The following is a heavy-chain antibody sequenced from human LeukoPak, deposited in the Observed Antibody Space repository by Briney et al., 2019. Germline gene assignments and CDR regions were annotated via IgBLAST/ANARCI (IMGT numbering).Heavy chain of an antibody. J-gene: IGHJ4*02. CDR1: GFTFSSYA. CDR2: IGSGGTLT. CDR3: AKDLDYTTCGYYFDY. D-gene: IGHD4-11*01. V-gene: IGHV3-23*01. Sequence: GGSLRLSCTVSGFTFSSYAMNWVRQAPGKGLEWVSGIGSGGTLTYYADSEKGRFTISRDNSRNTLYLQMNSLRADDTAVYYCAKDLDYTTCGYYFDYWGQGTLVTVSS.